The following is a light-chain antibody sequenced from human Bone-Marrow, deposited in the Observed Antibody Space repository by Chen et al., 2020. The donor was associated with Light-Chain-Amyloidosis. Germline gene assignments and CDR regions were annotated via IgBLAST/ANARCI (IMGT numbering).Light chain of an antibody. CDR1: ISDIGSNKY. V-gene: IGLV2-14*03. CDR2: DVN. CDR3: SSITDTTTWV. J-gene: IGLJ3*02. Sequence: QSALPQPASVLGSPGQSITISCTGNISDIGSNKYVSWYQQYPDKAPQLIIHDVNNRPSGVSNRFSGSKSGSTAALTISGLLAEDEAIYYCSSITDTTTWVFGGGTKVTVL.